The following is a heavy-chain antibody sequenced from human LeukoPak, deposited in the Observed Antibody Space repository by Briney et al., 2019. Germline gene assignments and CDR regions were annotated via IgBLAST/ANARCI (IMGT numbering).Heavy chain of an antibody. D-gene: IGHD3-22*01. CDR2: ISAYNGNT. V-gene: IGHV1-18*01. J-gene: IGHJ4*02. CDR3: AREEWGYYDSSGTGLDY. Sequence: ASVKVSCKASGYTFTSYGISRVRQAPGQGLEWMGWISAYNGNTNYAQKLQGRVTMTTDTSTSTAYMELRSLRSDDTAVYYCAREEWGYYDSSGTGLDYWGQGTLVTVSS. CDR1: GYTFTSYG.